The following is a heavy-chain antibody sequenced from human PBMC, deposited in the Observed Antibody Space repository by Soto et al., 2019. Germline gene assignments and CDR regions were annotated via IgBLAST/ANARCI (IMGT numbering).Heavy chain of an antibody. CDR1: GFSLTTDTVG. CDR3: AHAYGGRSLY. Sequence: QITLKESGPTLVKPTQTLTLTCTFAGFSLTTDTVGVGWIRQPPGEALEWRAVIYWDDSKTYRPSLESRLTITTDTSKNQVALTMTNMDSLDTATYYCAHAYGGRSLYWGQGTLVTVSS. J-gene: IGHJ4*02. D-gene: IGHD1-26*01. CDR2: IYWDDSK. V-gene: IGHV2-5*02.